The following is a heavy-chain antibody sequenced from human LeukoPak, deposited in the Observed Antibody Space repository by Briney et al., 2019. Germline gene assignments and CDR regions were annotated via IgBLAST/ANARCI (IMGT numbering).Heavy chain of an antibody. CDR3: ARDQPLAAGTGRWFDP. CDR1: GYTFTSYG. J-gene: IGHJ5*02. CDR2: ISAYNGNT. Sequence: GASVKVSCKASGYTFTSYGISWVRQAPGQGLEWMGWISAYNGNTNYAQKLQGRVTMTTDTSTSTAYMELRSLRSDDTAVYYCARDQPLAAGTGRWFDPWGQGTLVTVSS. V-gene: IGHV1-18*01. D-gene: IGHD6-13*01.